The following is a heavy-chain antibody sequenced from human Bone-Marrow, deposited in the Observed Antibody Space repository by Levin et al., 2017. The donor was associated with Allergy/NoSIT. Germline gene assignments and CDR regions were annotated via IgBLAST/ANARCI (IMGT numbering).Heavy chain of an antibody. D-gene: IGHD1-26*01. Sequence: LVASVKVSCKASGYTFTGYYMHWVRRAPGQGLEWMGWINPNSGVTNYAQNFQGRVTMTRDTSISTVYMEVTRLRSDDSAVYYCARALRSGSYYEVDYWGQGTLVTVSS. CDR2: INPNSGVT. CDR3: ARALRSGSYYEVDY. CDR1: GYTFTGYY. J-gene: IGHJ4*02. V-gene: IGHV1-2*03.